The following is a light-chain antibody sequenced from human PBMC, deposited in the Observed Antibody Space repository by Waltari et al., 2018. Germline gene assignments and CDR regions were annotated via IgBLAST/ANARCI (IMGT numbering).Light chain of an antibody. CDR2: DVS. Sequence: QSALTQPASVSGSPGQSITISCTGTSSDVGGYNYVSCYQQHPGKAPNLMIYDVSNRPSGVSNRFSGSKSGNTASLTISGLQAEDEADYYCSSYTSTDVVFGGGTKLTVL. V-gene: IGLV2-14*01. CDR3: SSYTSTDVV. CDR1: SSDVGGYNY. J-gene: IGLJ2*01.